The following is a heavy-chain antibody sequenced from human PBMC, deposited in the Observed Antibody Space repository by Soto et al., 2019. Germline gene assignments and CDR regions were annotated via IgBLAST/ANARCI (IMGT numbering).Heavy chain of an antibody. D-gene: IGHD2-21*02. CDR1: GYPFNTYY. CDR2: IHPSGGGS. J-gene: IGHJ4*02. Sequence: ASVKVSCKSSGYPFNTYYLHWVRQAPGQGLERKGMIHPSGGGSTYAQKFLGRVTMTMDSSTSTVFMELTSLRSADTAVYYCARGGHIVVVTDSFDSWGQGTLVTVSS. CDR3: ARGGHIVVVTDSFDS. V-gene: IGHV1-46*02.